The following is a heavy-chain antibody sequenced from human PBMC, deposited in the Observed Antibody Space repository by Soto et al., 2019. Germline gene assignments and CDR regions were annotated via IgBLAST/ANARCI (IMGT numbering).Heavy chain of an antibody. V-gene: IGHV1-69*13. D-gene: IGHD4-17*01. CDR2: IIPIFGTA. Sequence: GASVKVSCKASGGTFISYAISWVRQAPGQGLEWMGGIIPIFGTANYAQKFQGRVTITADESTSTAYMELSSLRSEDTAVYYCARAVYGGNQLIDYWGQGTLVTVSS. J-gene: IGHJ4*02. CDR3: ARAVYGGNQLIDY. CDR1: GGTFISYA.